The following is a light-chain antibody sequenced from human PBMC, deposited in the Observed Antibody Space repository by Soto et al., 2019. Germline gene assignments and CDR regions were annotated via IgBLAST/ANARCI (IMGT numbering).Light chain of an antibody. J-gene: IGKJ5*01. V-gene: IGKV1-39*01. CDR2: AAS. CDR1: QSISSY. Sequence: DIQMTQSPSSLSASVGDRVTITCRASQSISSYLNWYQQKPGKAPKLLIYAASSLQSGVPSRFSGSGSGTDFTLTINSLQADDFATYYCQQHNSFSITVGQGTRLEIK. CDR3: QQHNSFSIT.